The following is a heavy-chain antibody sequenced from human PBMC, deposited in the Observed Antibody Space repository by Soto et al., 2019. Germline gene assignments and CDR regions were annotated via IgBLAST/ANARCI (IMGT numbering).Heavy chain of an antibody. CDR3: ARDKASMTTVVTPSYYYGMDV. V-gene: IGHV1-18*01. D-gene: IGHD4-17*01. CDR2: ISAYNGNT. J-gene: IGHJ6*02. Sequence: QVQLVQSGAEVKKPGASVKVSCKASGYTFTSYGISWVRQAPGQGLEWMGWISAYNGNTNYAQKLQGRVTMTTDTSTSTAYMEPRSLRSDDTAVYYCARDKASMTTVVTPSYYYGMDVWGQGTTVTVSS. CDR1: GYTFTSYG.